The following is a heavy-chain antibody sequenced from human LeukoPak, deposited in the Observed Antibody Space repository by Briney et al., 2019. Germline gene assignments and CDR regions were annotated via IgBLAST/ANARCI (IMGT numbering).Heavy chain of an antibody. D-gene: IGHD2-2*01. CDR2: IKQDGSEK. CDR1: GFTFSSYW. V-gene: IGHV3-7*01. CDR3: AREPARYCSSTSSYDEGEILDY. Sequence: GGSLRLSCAASGFTFSSYWMSWVRQAPGKGLEWVANIKQDGSEKYYVDSVKGRFTISRDNAKNSLYLQMNSLRAEDTAVYYCAREPARYCSSTSSYDEGEILDYWGQGTLVTVSS. J-gene: IGHJ4*02.